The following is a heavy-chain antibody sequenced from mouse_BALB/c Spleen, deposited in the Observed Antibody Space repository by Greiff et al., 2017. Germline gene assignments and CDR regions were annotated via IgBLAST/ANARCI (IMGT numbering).Heavy chain of an antibody. Sequence: EVQRVESGAELVKPGASVKLSCTASGFNINDTYMHWVKQRPEQGLEWIGRIDPANGNTKYDPKFQGKATITADTSSNTAYLQLSSLTSEDTAVYDCARSDGYEDFDYWGQGTTLTVSA. CDR3: ARSDGYEDFDY. V-gene: IGHV14-3*02. D-gene: IGHD1-2*01. CDR2: IDPANGNT. CDR1: GFNINDTY. J-gene: IGHJ2*01.